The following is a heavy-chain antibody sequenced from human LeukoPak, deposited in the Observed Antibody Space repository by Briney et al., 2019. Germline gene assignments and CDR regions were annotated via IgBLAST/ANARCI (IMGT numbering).Heavy chain of an antibody. J-gene: IGHJ4*02. Sequence: GGSLRLSCAASGFSFRDYTMNWVRQAPGKGLEWLASISSSSSYIYFANSVRSRFTISRDNAKNSLYLQMNSLRAEDTAVYYCAKDSPSRTATTEVPVDYWGQGTLVTVSS. CDR2: ISSSSSYI. CDR1: GFSFRDYT. CDR3: AKDSPSRTATTEVPVDY. D-gene: IGHD1/OR15-1a*01. V-gene: IGHV3-21*01.